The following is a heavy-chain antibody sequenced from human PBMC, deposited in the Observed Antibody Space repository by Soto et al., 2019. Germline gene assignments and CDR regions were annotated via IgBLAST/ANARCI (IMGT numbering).Heavy chain of an antibody. V-gene: IGHV4-39*01. CDR3: VRHPPRDYSYFDY. Sequence: PSETLSLTCTVSGGSISSSSYYWGWIRQPPGKGLEWIGSIYYSGSTYYNPSLKSRVTISVDTSKNQFSLKLSSVTAADTAVYYCVRHPPRDYSYFDYWGQGTLVTVSS. CDR2: IYYSGST. J-gene: IGHJ4*02. CDR1: GGSISSSSYY. D-gene: IGHD3-10*01.